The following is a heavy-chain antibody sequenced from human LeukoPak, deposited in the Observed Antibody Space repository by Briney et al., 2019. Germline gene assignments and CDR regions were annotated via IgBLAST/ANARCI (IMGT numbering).Heavy chain of an antibody. V-gene: IGHV4-30-2*01. Sequence: NPSETLSLTCAVSGGSISSGGYSWSWIRQPPGKGLEWIGYIYHSGSTYYNPSLKSRVTISVDRSKNQFSLKLSSVTAADTAVYYCAREARMGSKQGAFDIWGQGTMVTVPS. J-gene: IGHJ3*02. CDR1: GGSISSGGYS. D-gene: IGHD6-13*01. CDR3: AREARMGSKQGAFDI. CDR2: IYHSGST.